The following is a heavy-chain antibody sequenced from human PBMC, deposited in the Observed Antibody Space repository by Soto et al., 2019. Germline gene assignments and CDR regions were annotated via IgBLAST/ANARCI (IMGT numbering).Heavy chain of an antibody. CDR3: GSGDIVATISDY. Sequence: QVQLVESGGGVVQPGRSLRLSCAASGFTFSSYSMHWVRQAPGKGLEGVAVISYDGSNKYYADSVKGRFTISRDNSKNTLYLQMNSLRAEDTAVYYGGSGDIVATISDYWGQGTLVTVSS. D-gene: IGHD5-12*01. J-gene: IGHJ4*02. V-gene: IGHV3-30-3*01. CDR2: ISYDGSNK. CDR1: GFTFSSYS.